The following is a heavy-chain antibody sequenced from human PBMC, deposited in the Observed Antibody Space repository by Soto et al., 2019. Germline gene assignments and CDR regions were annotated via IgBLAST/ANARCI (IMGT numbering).Heavy chain of an antibody. V-gene: IGHV3-30*18. J-gene: IGHJ6*02. CDR2: ISYDGSNR. Sequence: GGSLRLSCAASGFTFSSYGMHWVRQAPGKGLEWVAVISYDGSNRYYADSVKGRFTISRDNSKNTLYLQMNSLRAEDTAVYYCAKHQVRHSSCSPTPYYYYYGMDVWGQGTTVTVSS. D-gene: IGHD6-13*01. CDR3: AKHQVRHSSCSPTPYYYYYGMDV. CDR1: GFTFSSYG.